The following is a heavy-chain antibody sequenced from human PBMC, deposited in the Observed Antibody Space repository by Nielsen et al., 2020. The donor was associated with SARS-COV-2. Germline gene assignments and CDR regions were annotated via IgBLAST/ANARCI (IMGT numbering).Heavy chain of an antibody. J-gene: IGHJ4*02. CDR2: ISYDGSNK. CDR3: AKSRGSYGDYQFDY. D-gene: IGHD4-17*01. Sequence: GGSLRLSCAASGFTFSSYAMHWVRQAPGKGLEWVAVISYDGSNKYYADSVKGRFTISRDNSKNTLYLQMNSLRAEDTAVYYCAKSRGSYGDYQFDYWGQGTLVTVSS. CDR1: GFTFSSYA. V-gene: IGHV3-30-3*01.